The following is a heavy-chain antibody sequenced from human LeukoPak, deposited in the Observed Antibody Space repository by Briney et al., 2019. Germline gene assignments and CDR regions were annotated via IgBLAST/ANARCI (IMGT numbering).Heavy chain of an antibody. CDR1: GFTFSTYS. CDR2: ISGSGGST. V-gene: IGHV3-23*01. D-gene: IGHD6-13*01. Sequence: GGSLRLSCAASGFTFSTYSMNWVRQAPGKGLEWVSAISGSGGSTYYADSVKGRFTISRDNSKNTLYLQMNSLRAEDTAVYYCAKGGSWHRFDYWGQGTLVTVSS. CDR3: AKGGSWHRFDY. J-gene: IGHJ4*02.